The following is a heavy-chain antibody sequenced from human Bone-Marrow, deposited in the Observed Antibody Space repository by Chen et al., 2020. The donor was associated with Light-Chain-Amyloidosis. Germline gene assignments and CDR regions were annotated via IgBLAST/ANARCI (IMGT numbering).Heavy chain of an antibody. V-gene: IGHV5-51*01. CDR2: IYPDDSDA. J-gene: IGHJ4*02. D-gene: IGHD2-21*01. CDR1: GYTFPNYW. CDR3: ARRRDGYNFDY. Sequence: SGPEVXKPGESLKISCKGSGYTFPNYWIGWVRQMPGKGLEWMGVIYPDDSDARYSPSFEGQVTISADKSITXXXXXXXXXXASXXXMYYCARRRDGYNFDYWGQGTLVTVSS.